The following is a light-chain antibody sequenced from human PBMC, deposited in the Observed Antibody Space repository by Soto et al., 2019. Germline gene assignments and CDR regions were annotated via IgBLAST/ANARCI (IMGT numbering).Light chain of an antibody. CDR1: SSNIGSNT. V-gene: IGLV1-44*01. CDR2: SNN. J-gene: IGLJ2*01. CDR3: AAWDDSLNALL. Sequence: QSALTQPPSASGTPGQRVTISCSGSSSNIGSNTVNWYQQLPGTAPKLLIYSNNQRPSGVPDRFSGSKSGTSASLAISGLQSEDEADYYCAAWDDSLNALLFGGGTKVTVL.